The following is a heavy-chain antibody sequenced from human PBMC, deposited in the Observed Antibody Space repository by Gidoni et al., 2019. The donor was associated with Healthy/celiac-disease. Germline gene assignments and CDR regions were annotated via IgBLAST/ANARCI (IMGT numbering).Heavy chain of an antibody. CDR3: AKEKWEGGWFDP. Sequence: EVQLVESGGGLVQPGRSLRLSCAASGFTFDDDAMHWVRQAPGKGLEWVSGISWNSGSIGYADSVKGRFTISRDNAKNSLYLQMNSLRAEDTALYYCAKEKWEGGWFDPWGQGTLVTVSS. J-gene: IGHJ5*02. CDR1: GFTFDDDA. D-gene: IGHD1-26*01. CDR2: ISWNSGSI. V-gene: IGHV3-9*01.